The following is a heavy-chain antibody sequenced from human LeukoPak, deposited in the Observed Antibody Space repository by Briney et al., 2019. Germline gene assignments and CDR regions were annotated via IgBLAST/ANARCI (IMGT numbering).Heavy chain of an antibody. Sequence: ASVRVSCKASGYTFTGSRMQWARQAPGQGLEWMGWINPSNGDTNSEQKFQGRVTMTRDTSISTVYMELSRLTSDDTAVHYCARSWYGMDVWGQGTTVIVSS. CDR2: INPSNGDT. J-gene: IGHJ6*02. CDR3: ARSWYGMDV. CDR1: GYTFTGSR. V-gene: IGHV1-2*02. D-gene: IGHD6-13*01.